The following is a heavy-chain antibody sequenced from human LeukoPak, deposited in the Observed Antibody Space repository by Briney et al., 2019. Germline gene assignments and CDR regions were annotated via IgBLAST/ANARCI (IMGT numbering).Heavy chain of an antibody. V-gene: IGHV3-23*01. CDR3: AKNGDRGAYCTGGTCYPYFYYYMDV. J-gene: IGHJ6*03. D-gene: IGHD2-15*01. Sequence: GGSLRLSCAASGFTFSSYDMSWVRQAPGKGLEWVSAISGSGSSTYYADSVKGRFTISRDNSKNTLYLQMNSMRDEDTAIYYCAKNGDRGAYCTGGTCYPYFYYYMDVWGKGTTVTV. CDR2: ISGSGSST. CDR1: GFTFSSYD.